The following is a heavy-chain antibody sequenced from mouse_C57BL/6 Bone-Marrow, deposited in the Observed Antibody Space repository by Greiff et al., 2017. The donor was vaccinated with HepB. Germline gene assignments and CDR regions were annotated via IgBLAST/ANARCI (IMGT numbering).Heavy chain of an antibody. CDR2: IYPGSGST. D-gene: IGHD1-1*01. V-gene: IGHV1-55*01. CDR3: ARSFHCYGSSYAYFDY. CDR1: GYTFTSYW. J-gene: IGHJ2*01. Sequence: QVQLQQSGAELVKPGASVKMSCKASGYTFTSYWITWVKQRPGQGLEWIGDIYPGSGSTNYNEKFKSKATLTVDTSSSTAYMQLSSLTSEDSAVYYCARSFHCYGSSYAYFDYWGQGTTLTVSS.